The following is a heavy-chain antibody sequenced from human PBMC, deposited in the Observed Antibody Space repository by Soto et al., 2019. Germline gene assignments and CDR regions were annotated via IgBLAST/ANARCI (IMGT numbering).Heavy chain of an antibody. D-gene: IGHD4-17*01. Sequence: PWGSLRLSFTASGFTFNSYKINWVRPAPGKGLEWVSYISTWSSYSFYADSVKGRFTISRDNSENSLYLQLDSLRDEDTAVYYCARASHDYGALDYWGQGALVTVSS. J-gene: IGHJ4*02. CDR1: GFTFNSYK. CDR3: ARASHDYGALDY. CDR2: ISTWSSYS. V-gene: IGHV3-21*01.